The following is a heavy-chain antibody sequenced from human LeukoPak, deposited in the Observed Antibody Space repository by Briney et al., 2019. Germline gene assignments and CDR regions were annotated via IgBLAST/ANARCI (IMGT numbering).Heavy chain of an antibody. V-gene: IGHV5-51*01. CDR1: GYSFTSYW. J-gene: IGHJ4*02. CDR2: IYPGDSDT. CDR3: ARRYCSSTSCYFDY. Sequence: GESLKVSCKGSGYSFTSYWIGWVRPMPGKGLEWMGIIYPGDSDTRYSPSFQGQVTISADKSISTAYLQWSSLKASDTAMYYCARRYCSSTSCYFDYWGQGTLVTVSS. D-gene: IGHD2-2*01.